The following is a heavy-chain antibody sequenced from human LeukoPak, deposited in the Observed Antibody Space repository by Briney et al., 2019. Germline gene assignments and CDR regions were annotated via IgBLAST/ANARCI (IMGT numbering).Heavy chain of an antibody. D-gene: IGHD6-13*01. J-gene: IGHJ6*02. V-gene: IGHV4-59*01. CDR1: GGSISSYY. Sequence: PSETLSLTCTVSGGSISSYYWRWIRQPPGKGLEWIGYIYYSGSTNYNPSLKSRVTISVDTSKNQFSLKLSSVTAADTAVYYCARVAPSGYSSSWYPGYYYGMDVWGQGTTVTVSS. CDR3: ARVAPSGYSSSWYPGYYYGMDV. CDR2: IYYSGST.